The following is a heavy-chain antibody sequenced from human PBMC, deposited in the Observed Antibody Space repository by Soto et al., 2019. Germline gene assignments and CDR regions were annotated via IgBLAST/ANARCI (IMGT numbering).Heavy chain of an antibody. V-gene: IGHV1-69*02. Sequence: QVQLVQSGAEVKKPGSSVKVSCKASGGTFSSYTISWVRQAPGQGLEWMGRIIPILGIANYAQKFQGRVTITADKSTSTAYMELSSLRSEDTAVYYCARSGTTVTKDYWYFDLWGRGTLVTVSS. CDR2: IIPILGIA. D-gene: IGHD4-17*01. CDR1: GGTFSSYT. CDR3: ARSGTTVTKDYWYFDL. J-gene: IGHJ2*01.